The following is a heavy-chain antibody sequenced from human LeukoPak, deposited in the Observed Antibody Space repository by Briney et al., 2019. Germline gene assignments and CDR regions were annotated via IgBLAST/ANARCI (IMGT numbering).Heavy chain of an antibody. CDR2: TNHSGST. CDR1: GGSFSGYY. CDR3: ARTSYSSSSGLDY. D-gene: IGHD6-6*01. V-gene: IGHV4-34*01. J-gene: IGHJ4*02. Sequence: SETLSLTCAVYGGSFSGYYWSWLRQPPGKGLEWIGETNHSGSTNYNPSLKSRVTISVDTSKNQFSLKLSSVTAADTAVYHCARTSYSSSSGLDYWGQGTLVTVSS.